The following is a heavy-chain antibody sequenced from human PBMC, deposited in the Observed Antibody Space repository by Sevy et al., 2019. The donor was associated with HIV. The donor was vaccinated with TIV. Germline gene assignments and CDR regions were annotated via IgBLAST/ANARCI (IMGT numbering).Heavy chain of an antibody. CDR2: IRLDGSAR. Sequence: GGSLRLSCAASGFIFSDYWMTWVRQAPGKGLEWVATIRLDGSARYYASSVKGRFTISRDNSKNTVDLQMNSLRVEDTAVYYCARDVDSNYDGIDAWGQGTTVTVSS. V-gene: IGHV3-7*01. J-gene: IGHJ6*02. D-gene: IGHD4-4*01. CDR1: GFIFSDYW. CDR3: ARDVDSNYDGIDA.